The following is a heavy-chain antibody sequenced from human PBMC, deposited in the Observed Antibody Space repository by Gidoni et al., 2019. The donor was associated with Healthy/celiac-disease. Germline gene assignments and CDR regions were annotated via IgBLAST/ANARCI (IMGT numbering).Heavy chain of an antibody. CDR2: ISSSSSYI. Sequence: EVQLVESGGGLVKPGGSLRLSCAASGFTFSSYSMNWVRQAPGKGLEWVSSISSSSSYIYYADSVKGRCTISRDNAKNSLYLQMNSLRAEDTAVYYCARGTDYYYYYMDVWGKGTTVTVSS. J-gene: IGHJ6*03. CDR1: GFTFSSYS. CDR3: ARGTDYYYYYMDV. V-gene: IGHV3-21*01.